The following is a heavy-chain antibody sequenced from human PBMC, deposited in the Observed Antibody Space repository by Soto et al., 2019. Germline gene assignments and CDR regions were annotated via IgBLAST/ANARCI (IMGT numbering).Heavy chain of an antibody. CDR2: ISGSGGTT. CDR3: ALRYCSRTSCPPLNSYFYMDV. D-gene: IGHD2-2*01. V-gene: IGHV3-23*01. J-gene: IGHJ6*03. Sequence: SLRLSCAASGVAFSAFSNYAMTWVRQGPGKGLEWVSGISGSGGTTFYAGFVKGRFPISRDNSRNTLYLQMNSLRVEDTAVYYCALRYCSRTSCPPLNSYFYMDVWGKGTTVTVSS. CDR1: GVAFSAFSNYA.